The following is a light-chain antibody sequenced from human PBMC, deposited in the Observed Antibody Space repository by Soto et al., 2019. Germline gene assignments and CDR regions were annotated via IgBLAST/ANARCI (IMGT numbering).Light chain of an antibody. Sequence: QSALTQPASVSGSPGQSITISCTGTSSDVGSYNLVSWHQQHPGKAPKLMIYEVSKRPSGVSNRSSGSKSGNTASLTISGLQAEDEADYYCCSHAGSSTPLIFGTGTKVTVL. CDR3: CSHAGSSTPLI. V-gene: IGLV2-23*02. CDR1: SSDVGSYNL. J-gene: IGLJ1*01. CDR2: EVS.